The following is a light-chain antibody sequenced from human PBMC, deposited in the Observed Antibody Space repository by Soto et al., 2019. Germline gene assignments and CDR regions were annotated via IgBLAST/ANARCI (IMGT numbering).Light chain of an antibody. CDR1: QTIDRY. CDR2: AAS. CDR3: EQSYSALLFT. Sequence: DIQMTQFPSSLSASVGDRVTITCRACQTIDRYLNWYQQKPGKVPKLLIYAASNLQSGVPARFSGSGSGTDFTLTITSLQPEDFATYYCEQSYSALLFTFGPGTKVDI. V-gene: IGKV1-39*01. J-gene: IGKJ3*01.